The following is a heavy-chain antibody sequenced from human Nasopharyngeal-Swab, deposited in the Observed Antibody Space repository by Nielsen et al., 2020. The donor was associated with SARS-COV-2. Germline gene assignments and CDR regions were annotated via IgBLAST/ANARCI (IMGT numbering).Heavy chain of an antibody. V-gene: IGHV5-51*01. Sequence: KVSCKGSGYRFINYWIAWVRQMPGKGLEWMGIIYPGDFDIRYSPSFRGQVAISADPAINTAFLHWTSLKASDTAIYYCARQADFWSGYVMALDYWGQGTLVTVSS. D-gene: IGHD3-3*01. CDR1: GYRFINYW. J-gene: IGHJ4*02. CDR3: ARQADFWSGYVMALDY. CDR2: IYPGDFDI.